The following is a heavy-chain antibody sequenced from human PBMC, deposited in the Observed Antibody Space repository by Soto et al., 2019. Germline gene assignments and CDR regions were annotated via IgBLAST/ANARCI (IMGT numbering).Heavy chain of an antibody. CDR2: IYYSVNT. CDR3: ASSPLDGMDV. J-gene: IGHJ6*02. CDR1: GGSISSGYYY. V-gene: IGHV4-30-4*01. Sequence: QVQLQESGPGLVKPSQTLSLTCSVSGGSISSGYYYWSWIRQPPGKGLEWIGNIYYSVNTYYNPSLKSRLIISIDASNNQFLLKVGSVTAADTAVYYCASSPLDGMDVWGQGTTVTVSS.